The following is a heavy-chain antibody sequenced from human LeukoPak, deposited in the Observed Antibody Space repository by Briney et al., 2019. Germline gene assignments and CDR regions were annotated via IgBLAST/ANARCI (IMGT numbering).Heavy chain of an antibody. J-gene: IGHJ6*03. CDR3: AKEPRIAVVYYYYYMDV. V-gene: IGHV3-30*02. CDR2: IRYDGSNK. Sequence: GGSLRLSCAASGFTFSSYGMHRVRQAPGKGLEWVAFIRYDGSNKYYADSVKGRFTISRDNSKNTLYLQMNSLRAEDTAVYYCAKEPRIAVVYYYYYMDVWGEGTTVTVSS. CDR1: GFTFSSYG. D-gene: IGHD6-19*01.